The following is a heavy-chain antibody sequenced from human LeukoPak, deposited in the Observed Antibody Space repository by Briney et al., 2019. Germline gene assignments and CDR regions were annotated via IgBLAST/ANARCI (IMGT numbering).Heavy chain of an antibody. Sequence: GRSLRLSCAASGFTFDDYAMHWVRQAPGKGLEWVSGISWNSGSIGYADSVKGRFTISRDNAKNSLYLQMNSLRAEDTALYYCAKDRSFGTMVRGVILPDAFDIWGQGTMVTVSS. CDR3: AKDRSFGTMVRGVILPDAFDI. J-gene: IGHJ3*02. V-gene: IGHV3-9*01. D-gene: IGHD3-10*01. CDR2: ISWNSGSI. CDR1: GFTFDDYA.